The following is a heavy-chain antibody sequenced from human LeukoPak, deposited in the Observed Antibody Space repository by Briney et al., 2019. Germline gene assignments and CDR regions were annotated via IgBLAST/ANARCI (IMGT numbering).Heavy chain of an antibody. V-gene: IGHV4-34*01. CDR3: ARTIVAPTTYYDY. CDR1: GGSFSGYY. J-gene: IGHJ4*02. Sequence: SETLSLTCAVYGGSFSGYYWSWIRQPPGKGREWIGEINHSGSTNYNPSLKSRATISVDTSKNQFSLKLSSVTAADTAVYYCARTIVAPTTYYDYWGQGTLVTVSS. D-gene: IGHD1-1*01. CDR2: INHSGST.